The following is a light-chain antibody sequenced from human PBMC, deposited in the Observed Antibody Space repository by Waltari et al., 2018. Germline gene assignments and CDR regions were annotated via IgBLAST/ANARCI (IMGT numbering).Light chain of an antibody. Sequence: EIVLTQSPGTLSLSPGERATLSCRASQSVRIFLAWYQQKPGQPPRLLIYHASSRAADIPDRFSGSGSGTDFSLTISRLEPEDFAVYYCQKYESLPATFGQGTKVEIK. CDR2: HAS. V-gene: IGKV3-20*01. CDR3: QKYESLPAT. CDR1: QSVRIF. J-gene: IGKJ1*01.